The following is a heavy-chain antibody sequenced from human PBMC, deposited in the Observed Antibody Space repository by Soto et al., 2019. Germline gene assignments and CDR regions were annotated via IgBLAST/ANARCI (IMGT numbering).Heavy chain of an antibody. CDR2: ISYDGDNK. J-gene: IGHJ4*02. V-gene: IGHV3-30-3*01. CDR1: GFNLINYA. CDR3: ARVPDKSGSKEGDFDY. Sequence: QVQLVESGGGVVQPGRSLRLSCAASGFNLINYAMHWVRQAPGKGLEWVAFISYDGDNKYYADSVKGRFTVSRDNFKNTLYPQLKSRTLEDTARYYCARVPDKSGSKEGDFDYWGQGTLVAVSS. D-gene: IGHD3-10*01.